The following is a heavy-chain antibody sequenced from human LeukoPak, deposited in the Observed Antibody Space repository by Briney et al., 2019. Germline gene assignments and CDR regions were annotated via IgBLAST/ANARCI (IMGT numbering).Heavy chain of an antibody. J-gene: IGHJ4*02. CDR3: ARDGYCTNGVCYTGPSYFDY. D-gene: IGHD2-8*01. CDR2: IKQDGSEK. V-gene: IGHV3-7*01. Sequence: GGSLRLSCAASGFTFSSYWMSWVRQAPGKGLEWVANIKQDGSEKYYVDSVKGRFTISRDNAKSSLYLQMNSLRAEDTAVYYCARDGYCTNGVCYTGPSYFDYWGQGTLVTVSS. CDR1: GFTFSSYW.